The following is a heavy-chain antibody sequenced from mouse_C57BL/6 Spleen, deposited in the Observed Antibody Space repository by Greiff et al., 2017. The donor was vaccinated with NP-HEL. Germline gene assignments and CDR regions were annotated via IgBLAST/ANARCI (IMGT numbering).Heavy chain of an antibody. CDR3: AGSSLYAMDY. V-gene: IGHV5-4*03. J-gene: IGHJ4*01. CDR1: GFTFSSYA. CDR2: ISDGGSYT. Sequence: EVKLEESGGGLVKPGGSLKLSCAASGFTFSSYAMSWVRQTPEKRLEWVATISDGGSYTYYPDNVKGRFTISRDNAKNNLYLQMSHLKSEDTAMYYCAGSSLYAMDYWGQGTSVTVSS. D-gene: IGHD1-1*01.